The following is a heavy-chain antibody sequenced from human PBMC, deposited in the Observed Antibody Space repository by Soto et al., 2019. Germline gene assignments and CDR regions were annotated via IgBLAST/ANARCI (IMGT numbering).Heavy chain of an antibody. V-gene: IGHV1-18*01. CDR2: ISSKNGNT. Sequence: QVQLVQSGAVVKKPGASVKVSCKASGYTFSDYGVSWVRQAPGQGLEWMGWISSKNGNTNFAQKLRGRVTMTADPSTSTVYMELRSLRPDDTAVYYCAREPPETPPDYWGQGTLVTVSS. CDR1: GYTFSDYG. J-gene: IGHJ4*02. CDR3: AREPPETPPDY.